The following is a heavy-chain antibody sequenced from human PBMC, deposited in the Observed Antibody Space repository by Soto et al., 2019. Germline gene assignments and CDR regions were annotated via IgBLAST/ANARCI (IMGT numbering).Heavy chain of an antibody. J-gene: IGHJ6*02. Sequence: QEQLVQSGAEVKKPGSSVKVSCKAPGDTFSSYAISWVRQAPGQGLEWMGKIIPTFGQTHYAEKFRGTLTISADESTSTVYMELSSLMAEDTAVYYCARDTLSSFAMDVWGQVTTVIVSS. D-gene: IGHD3-10*02. V-gene: IGHV1-69*18. CDR3: ARDTLSSFAMDV. CDR1: GDTFSSYA. CDR2: IIPTFGQT.